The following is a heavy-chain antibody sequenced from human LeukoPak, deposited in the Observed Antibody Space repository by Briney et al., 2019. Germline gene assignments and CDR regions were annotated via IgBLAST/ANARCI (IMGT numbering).Heavy chain of an antibody. V-gene: IGHV3-23*01. J-gene: IGHJ2*01. CDR3: AKVWAHDGSGNPYWHFDL. CDR1: GFTFSSYA. CDR2: IRASGGTA. Sequence: GSLRLSCSASGFTFSSYAMSWVRQAPGKGLEWVSAIRASGGTAYYADSVKGRFTISGDNSKNTLYLQMNSLRAEDTAVYYCAKVWAHDGSGNPYWHFDLWGRGTLVTVSS. D-gene: IGHD3-10*01.